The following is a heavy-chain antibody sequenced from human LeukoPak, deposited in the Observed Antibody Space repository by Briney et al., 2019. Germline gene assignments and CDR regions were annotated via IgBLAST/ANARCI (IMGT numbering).Heavy chain of an antibody. Sequence: SETLSLTCTVSGGSISSSSYYWGWIRQPPGKGLEWIGSIYYSGSTYYNPSLKSRVTISVDTSKNQFSLKLSSVTAADTAVYYCARRGPRGSGSYRHLLMDVWGKGTTVTISS. CDR2: IYYSGST. CDR3: ARRGPRGSGSYRHLLMDV. V-gene: IGHV4-39*01. J-gene: IGHJ6*03. CDR1: GGSISSSSYY. D-gene: IGHD3-10*01.